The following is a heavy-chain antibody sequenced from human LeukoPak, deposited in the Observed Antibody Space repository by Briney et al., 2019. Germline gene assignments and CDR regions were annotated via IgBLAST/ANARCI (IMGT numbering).Heavy chain of an antibody. V-gene: IGHV4-59*12. J-gene: IGHJ3*02. CDR2: IYHSGST. Sequence: ASETLSLTCTVSGGSITSYYWSWIRQPPGKGLEWNGYIYHSGSTNYNPSLKSRVTISVDTSKNQFSLKLNSVTAADTAVYYCAKSNGYGLVDIWGQGTMVTVSS. CDR1: GGSITSYY. CDR3: AKSNGYGLVDI. D-gene: IGHD3-10*01.